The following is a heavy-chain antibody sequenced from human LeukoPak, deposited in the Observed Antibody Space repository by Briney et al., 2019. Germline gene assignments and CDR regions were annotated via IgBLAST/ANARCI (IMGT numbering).Heavy chain of an antibody. Sequence: VASVKVSCKASGGTFSGYAISWVRQAPGQGLEWMGGITPIFGTANYAQKFQGRVTITADESTSTAYMELSSLRSEDTAVYYCARTTGTTISSGFDYWAQGTLVTVSS. D-gene: IGHD1-1*01. CDR3: ARTTGTTISSGFDY. V-gene: IGHV1-69*01. CDR1: GGTFSGYA. J-gene: IGHJ4*02. CDR2: ITPIFGTA.